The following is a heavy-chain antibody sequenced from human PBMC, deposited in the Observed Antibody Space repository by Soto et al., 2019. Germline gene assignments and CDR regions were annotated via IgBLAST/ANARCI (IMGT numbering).Heavy chain of an antibody. Sequence: GGSLRLSCAASGFTFSNYAMSWVRQAPGKGLEWVSVISGDGGNTYYAGSVRGRFTISSDSFQNTLFPQMNNLRVEDTAVYYCTEHVQYDSGCHLDSWGQGTLVTVSS. D-gene: IGHD6-19*01. V-gene: IGHV3-23*01. CDR1: GFTFSNYA. J-gene: IGHJ4*02. CDR3: TEHVQYDSGCHLDS. CDR2: ISGDGGNT.